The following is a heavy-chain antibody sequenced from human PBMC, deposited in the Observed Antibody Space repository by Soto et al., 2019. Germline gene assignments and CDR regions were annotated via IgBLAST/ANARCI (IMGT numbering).Heavy chain of an antibody. J-gene: IGHJ4*02. V-gene: IGHV4-39*01. D-gene: IGHD3-10*01. CDR2: IYYSGST. Sequence: QLQLQESGPGLVKPSETLSLTCTVSGGSISSSSYYWGWIRQPPGKGLEWIGSIYYSGSTYYNPSLKSRVXIXXDTSKNQFSLKLSSVTAADTAVYYCARPGAEAFDYWGQGTLVTVSS. CDR1: GGSISSSSYY. CDR3: ARPGAEAFDY.